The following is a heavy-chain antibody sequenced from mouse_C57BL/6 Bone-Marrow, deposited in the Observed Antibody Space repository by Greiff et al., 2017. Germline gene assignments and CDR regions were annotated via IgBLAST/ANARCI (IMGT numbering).Heavy chain of an antibody. J-gene: IGHJ4*01. Sequence: QVQLQQSGAELARPGASVKLSCKASGYTFPSYGISWVKHRTGQGLEWIGEIYPRSGNTYYNEKFKGKATLTADKSFSTAYMGLRSLTSEDSAVYFCASSRICYDAMDYWGQGTSVTVFS. CDR3: ASSRICYDAMDY. D-gene: IGHD2-1*01. V-gene: IGHV1-81*01. CDR1: GYTFPSYG. CDR2: IYPRSGNT.